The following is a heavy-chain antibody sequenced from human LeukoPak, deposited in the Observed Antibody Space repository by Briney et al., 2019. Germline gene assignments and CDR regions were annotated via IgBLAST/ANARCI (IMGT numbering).Heavy chain of an antibody. J-gene: IGHJ4*02. CDR2: INPNSGGT. CDR3: ARPAGGDNYFDY. V-gene: IGHV1-2*02. CDR1: GYTFTGYY. Sequence: GASVKVSCTASGYTFTGYYVHWVRQAPGQGLEWMGWINPNSGGTNYAQKFQGRVTMTRDTSISTAYMELSRLRSDDTAVYYCARPAGGDNYFDYWGQGTLVTVSS. D-gene: IGHD2-2*01.